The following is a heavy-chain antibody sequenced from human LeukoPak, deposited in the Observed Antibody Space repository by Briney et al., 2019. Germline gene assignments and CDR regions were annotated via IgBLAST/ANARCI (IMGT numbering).Heavy chain of an antibody. D-gene: IGHD3-22*01. CDR2: IKQDGSEK. CDR3: ARVLIGYYDSSGYYYPVRYFDY. Sequence: GGSLRLSCAASGFTFSSYWMSWVRRAAGKGLEWVANIKQDGSEKYYVDSVKGRFTISRDNAKNSLYLQMNSLRAEDTAVYYCARVLIGYYDSSGYYYPVRYFDYWGQGTLVTVSS. V-gene: IGHV3-7*01. J-gene: IGHJ4*02. CDR1: GFTFSSYW.